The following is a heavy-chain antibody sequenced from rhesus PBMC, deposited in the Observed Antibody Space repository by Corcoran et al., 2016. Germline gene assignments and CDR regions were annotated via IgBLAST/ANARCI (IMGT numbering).Heavy chain of an antibody. CDR3: ARAPETYYYGSGYDANWYFDI. D-gene: IGHD3-28*01. J-gene: IGHJ2*01. CDR2: ISYSGSS. Sequence: QVQLQESGPGLVKPSATLSLTCAVSGYSISRVYGWSCFRPPPGKGLEVIWYISYSGSSYYTPSFKSRGTNSIDTSKNQFSLKLSSVTAADTAVYYCARAPETYYYGSGYDANWYFDIWGPGTPITISS. V-gene: IGHV4-122*02. CDR1: GYSISRVYG.